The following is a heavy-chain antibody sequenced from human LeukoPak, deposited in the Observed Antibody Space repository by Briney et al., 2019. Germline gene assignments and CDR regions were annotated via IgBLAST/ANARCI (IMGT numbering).Heavy chain of an antibody. CDR3: VRHYYDSGTAKGYFQH. CDR1: GGSLSSYY. D-gene: IGHD3-10*01. CDR2: XYYTGST. J-gene: IGHJ1*01. Sequence: KPSETLSLTCAVSGGSLSSYYWSWIRQPPGAXXXXXXXXYYTGSTNYNPSLKSRVTISLDSSTNQFSLNLNSLTTADTAVYYCVRHYYDSGTAKGYFQHWGQGTLVTVSS. V-gene: IGHV4-59*01.